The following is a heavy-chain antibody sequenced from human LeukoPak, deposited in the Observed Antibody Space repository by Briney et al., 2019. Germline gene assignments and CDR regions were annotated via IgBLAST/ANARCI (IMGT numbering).Heavy chain of an antibody. CDR3: ARVVYSHYWPEGMDV. J-gene: IGHJ6*02. V-gene: IGHV4-59*01. CDR1: GXSISSYY. Sequence: PSETLSLTCTVSGXSISSYYWSWIRQPPGKGLEWIGYIYNSETTNYNPSLESRVTISEDTSKNQFSLMLTSVTAADTAVYYCARVVYSHYWPEGMDVWGQGTTVTVSS. D-gene: IGHD4-11*01. CDR2: IYNSETT.